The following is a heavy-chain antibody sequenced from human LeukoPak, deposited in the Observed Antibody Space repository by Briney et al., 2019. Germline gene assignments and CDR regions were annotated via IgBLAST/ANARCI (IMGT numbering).Heavy chain of an antibody. CDR3: AKGGAIIGVVIHWFDP. J-gene: IGHJ5*02. CDR1: GFTFSSYA. CDR2: ISGSGGRT. D-gene: IGHD3-3*01. V-gene: IGHV3-23*01. Sequence: PGGSLRLSCAASGFTFSSYAMSWVRQAPGKGLEWVSGISGSGGRTDYADSVKGRFTISRDNSKNTLYLQMNSLRVEDTAVYYCAKGGAIIGVVIHWFDPWGQGTLVIVSS.